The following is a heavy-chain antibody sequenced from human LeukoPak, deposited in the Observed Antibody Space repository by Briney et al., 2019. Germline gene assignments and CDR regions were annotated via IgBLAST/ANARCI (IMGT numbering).Heavy chain of an antibody. CDR3: ARGRLTMIVVVPDRGYMDV. Sequence: PSETLSLTRAVYGGSFSGYYWSWIRQPPGKGLEWIGEINHSGSTNYNPSLKSRVTISVDTSKNQFSLKLSSVTAADTAVYYCARGRLTMIVVVPDRGYMDVWGKGTTVTVSS. V-gene: IGHV4-34*01. J-gene: IGHJ6*03. D-gene: IGHD3-22*01. CDR2: INHSGST. CDR1: GGSFSGYY.